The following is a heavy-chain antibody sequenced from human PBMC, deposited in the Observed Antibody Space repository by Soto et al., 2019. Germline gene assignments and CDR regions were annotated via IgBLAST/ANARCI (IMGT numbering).Heavy chain of an antibody. CDR1: GFTFSSYG. CDR2: ISYDGSNK. D-gene: IGHD3-10*01. CDR3: AKGWFGELSYYYGMDV. V-gene: IGHV3-30*18. Sequence: GGSLRLSCAASGFTFSSYGMHWVRQAPGKGLEWVAVISYDGSNKYYADSVKGRFTISRDNSKNTLYLQMNSLRAEDTAVYYCAKGWFGELSYYYGMDVWGQGTTVTVSS. J-gene: IGHJ6*02.